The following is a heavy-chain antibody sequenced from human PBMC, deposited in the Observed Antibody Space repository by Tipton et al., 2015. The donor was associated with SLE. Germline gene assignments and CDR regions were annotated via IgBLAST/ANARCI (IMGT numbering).Heavy chain of an antibody. CDR3: ARWNFVTMTGGFDI. CDR2: IYYSGTT. J-gene: IGHJ3*02. D-gene: IGHD1-7*01. CDR1: GDSIRSSRYY. Sequence: TLSLTCTVSGDSIRSSRYYWGWIRQPPGKGLEWIGSIYYSGTTYYNPSLKSRVTISVDTSKNQFSLQLSSVTAADTAVYYCARWNFVTMTGGFDIWGQGTMFTVSS. V-gene: IGHV4-39*07.